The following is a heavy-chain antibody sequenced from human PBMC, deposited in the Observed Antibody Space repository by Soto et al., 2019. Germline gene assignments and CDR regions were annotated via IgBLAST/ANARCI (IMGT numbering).Heavy chain of an antibody. CDR2: ITPSDGSR. Sequence: QVQLVQSGAEVRKPGASVKVSCKASGYTFTSYYLHWVRQAPGQGLEWMGMITPSDGSRTYAQECQGRVTTTRDTSTSTVYMYMSSLRSEDTAGYYCARALARYIVGLMMYVDYWGQGPLVTVSS. CDR3: ARALARYIVGLMMYVDY. CDR1: GYTFTSYY. D-gene: IGHD1-26*01. V-gene: IGHV1-46*01. J-gene: IGHJ4*02.